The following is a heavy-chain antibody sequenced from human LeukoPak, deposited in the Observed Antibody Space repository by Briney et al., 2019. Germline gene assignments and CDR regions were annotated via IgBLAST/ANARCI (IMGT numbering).Heavy chain of an antibody. D-gene: IGHD1-26*01. J-gene: IGHJ3*02. CDR3: ARDRSPYSGHFDI. CDR2: ISSSSSYI. Sequence: GGSLRLSCAASGFTFSSYSMNWVRQAPGKGLEWVSSISSSSSYIYYADSVKGRFTISRDNAKNSLYLQMNSLRAEDTAVYYCARDRSPYSGHFDIWGQGTMVTVSS. CDR1: GFTFSSYS. V-gene: IGHV3-21*01.